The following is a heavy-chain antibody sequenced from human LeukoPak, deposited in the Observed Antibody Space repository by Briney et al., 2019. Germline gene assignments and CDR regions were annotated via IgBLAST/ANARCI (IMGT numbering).Heavy chain of an antibody. CDR3: ARDLPDVLTGYSDNAFDI. J-gene: IGHJ3*02. CDR2: IKQDGSDT. CDR1: GLHFTTYW. V-gene: IGHV3-7*03. Sequence: GGSLRLSCAVSGLHFTTYWMTWVRQAPGKGLEWVGNIKQDGSDTNYVDSVKGRFTISRDNAKRLLFLQMNSLRDEDTAVYYCARDLPDVLTGYSDNAFDIWGQGTMATVSS. D-gene: IGHD3-9*01.